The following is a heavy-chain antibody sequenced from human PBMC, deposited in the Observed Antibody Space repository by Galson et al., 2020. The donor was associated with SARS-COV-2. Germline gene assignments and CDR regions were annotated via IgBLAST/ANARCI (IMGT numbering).Heavy chain of an antibody. CDR3: ARDLDSSDYYPNYFDY. D-gene: IGHD3-22*01. V-gene: IGHV3-48*01. CDR1: GLTFSSYL. J-gene: IGHJ4*02. CDR2: ISSSRSTI. Sequence: GGSLRLSCAASGLTFSSYLMNCVRQAPGKGLESVSSISSSRSTIYSADSVMGRFTTSRDNAKNSLYLQMTSMRAEDTAVYYCARDLDSSDYYPNYFDYWGQGTLVTVSS.